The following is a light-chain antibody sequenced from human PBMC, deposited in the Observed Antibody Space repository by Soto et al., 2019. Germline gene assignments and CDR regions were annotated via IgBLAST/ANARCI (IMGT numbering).Light chain of an antibody. J-gene: IGKJ5*01. V-gene: IGKV3-20*01. CDR2: GAS. Sequence: VLTQSPGTLSLSPGESATLSCRASQTVSITYLTWYQQKPGQAPRLLIFGASKRATGIPDRFSGSGSGRDFTLTISGLEPEDFAVYYCQQFDTSSITFGQGTRLEIK. CDR1: QTVSITY. CDR3: QQFDTSSIT.